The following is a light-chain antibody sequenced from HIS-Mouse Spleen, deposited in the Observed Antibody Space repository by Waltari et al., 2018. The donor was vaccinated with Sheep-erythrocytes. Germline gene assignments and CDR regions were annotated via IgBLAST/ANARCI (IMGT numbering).Light chain of an antibody. CDR3: CSYAGSYNHV. CDR1: SCDVGGYNY. CDR2: DVS. Sequence: QSALTQPRSVSGSPGQSVTISCNGTSCDVGGYNYVSWYQQHPGKAPKLMIYDVSKRPSGVPDRFSGSKSGNTASLTISGLQAEDEADYYCCSYAGSYNHVFATGTKVTVL. V-gene: IGLV2-11*01. J-gene: IGLJ1*01.